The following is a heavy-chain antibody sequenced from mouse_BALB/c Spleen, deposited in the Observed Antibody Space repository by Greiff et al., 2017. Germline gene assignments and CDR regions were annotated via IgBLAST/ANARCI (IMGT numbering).Heavy chain of an antibody. D-gene: IGHD1-1*01. CDR3: ARDLLRSGAY. CDR1: GFSLTSYG. CDR2: IWAGGST. V-gene: IGHV2-9*02. J-gene: IGHJ3*01. Sequence: VKLVESGPGLVAPSQSLSITCTVSGFSLTSYGVHWVRQPPGKGLEWLGVIWAGGSTNYNSALMSRLSISKDNSKSQVFLKMNSLQTDDTAMYYCARDLLRSGAYWGQGTLVTVSA.